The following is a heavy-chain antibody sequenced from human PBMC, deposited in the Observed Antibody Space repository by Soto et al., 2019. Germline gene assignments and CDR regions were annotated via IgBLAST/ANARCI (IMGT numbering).Heavy chain of an antibody. Sequence: SETLSLTCAVSGGSISSGGYSWSWIRQPPGTGLEWIGYINHSGSTNYNPSLKSRVTISVDTSKNQFSLKLTSVTAADTAVYYCARDKITRLFDYWGQGTLVTVSS. V-gene: IGHV4-30-2*01. CDR1: GGSISSGGYS. CDR3: ARDKITRLFDY. J-gene: IGHJ4*02. D-gene: IGHD3-10*01. CDR2: INHSGST.